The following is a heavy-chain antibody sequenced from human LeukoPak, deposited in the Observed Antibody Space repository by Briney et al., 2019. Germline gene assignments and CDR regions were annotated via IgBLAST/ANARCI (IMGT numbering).Heavy chain of an antibody. CDR2: IRYDGSNK. CDR1: GFTFSSYG. J-gene: IGHJ6*02. D-gene: IGHD5-12*01. CDR3: ARRGLRHGSRTYYYYGMDV. V-gene: IGHV3-30*02. Sequence: GGSLRLSCAASGFTFSSYGMHWVRQAPGKGLEWVAFIRYDGSNKYYADSVKGRFTISRDNAKNSLYLQMNSLRAEDTAVYYCARRGLRHGSRTYYYYGMDVWGQGTTVTVSS.